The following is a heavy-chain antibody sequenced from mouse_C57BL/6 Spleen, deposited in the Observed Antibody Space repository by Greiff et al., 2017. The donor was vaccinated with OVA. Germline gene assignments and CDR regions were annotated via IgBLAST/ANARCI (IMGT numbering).Heavy chain of an antibody. J-gene: IGHJ3*01. Sequence: QVQLQQPGAELVMPGASVKLSCKASGYTFTSYWMHWVKQRPGQGLEWIGEIDPSDSYTNYNQKFKGKSTLTVDKSSSTAYMQLSSLTSEDSAVYYSASSAYYGSSPAWFAYWGQGTLVTVSA. D-gene: IGHD1-1*01. CDR1: GYTFTSYW. CDR2: IDPSDSYT. CDR3: ASSAYYGSSPAWFAY. V-gene: IGHV1-69*01.